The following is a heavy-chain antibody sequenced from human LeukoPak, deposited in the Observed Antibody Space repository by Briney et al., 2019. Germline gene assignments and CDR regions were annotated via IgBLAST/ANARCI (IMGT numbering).Heavy chain of an antibody. CDR3: ARGGAVVYGMGV. D-gene: IGHD2-15*01. J-gene: IGHJ6*02. CDR1: GGSISSGGYS. V-gene: IGHV4-30-2*01. Sequence: PSETLSLTCAVSGGSISSGGYSWSRIRQPPGKGLEWIGYIYHSGSTYYNPSLKSRVTISVDRSKNQFSLKLSSVTAADTAVYYCARGGAVVYGMGVWGQGTTVTVSS. CDR2: IYHSGST.